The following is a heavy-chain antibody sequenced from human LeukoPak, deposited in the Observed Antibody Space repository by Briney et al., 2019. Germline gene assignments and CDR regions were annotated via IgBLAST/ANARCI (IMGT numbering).Heavy chain of an antibody. CDR1: GGTFSSYA. J-gene: IGHJ5*02. D-gene: IGHD3-9*01. Sequence: SVKVSCKASGGTFSSYAISWVRQAPGQGLEWMGGIIPIFGTANYAQKFQGRVTITADESTSTAYMELSSLRSEDTAVYYCAREGRYYDILTGKDALNWFDPWGQGTLVTVSS. V-gene: IGHV1-69*13. CDR3: AREGRYYDILTGKDALNWFDP. CDR2: IIPIFGTA.